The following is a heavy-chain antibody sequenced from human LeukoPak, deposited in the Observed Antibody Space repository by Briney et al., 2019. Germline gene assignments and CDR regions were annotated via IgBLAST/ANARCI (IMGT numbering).Heavy chain of an antibody. V-gene: IGHV3-33*01. J-gene: IGHJ3*02. Sequence: GGSLRLSCVASGFTFSGYGMHWVRQAPGKGLEWVAVTWSDGSNKFYADSVKGRFTISRDNSKNTLYLQMNSLRAEDTAVYYCARESPVVPSASDAFDIWGQGTMVTLSS. CDR2: TWSDGSNK. D-gene: IGHD2-2*01. CDR3: ARESPVVPSASDAFDI. CDR1: GFTFSGYG.